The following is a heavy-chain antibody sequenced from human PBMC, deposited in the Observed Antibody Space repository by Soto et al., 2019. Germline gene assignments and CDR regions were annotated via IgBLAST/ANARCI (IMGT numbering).Heavy chain of an antibody. CDR2: ISSGSSYI. D-gene: IGHD1-7*01. CDR1: GFTFSTYS. V-gene: IGHV3-21*01. Sequence: EVQLVESGGGLVKPGGSLRLSCAASGFTFSTYSMNWVRQAPGKGLEWVSSISSGSSYIYYADSVKGRFTISRDNAKNALYLQMNSQRAEDTAVYYCAREELQRDYFEYWGPGTLVTVSS. J-gene: IGHJ4*02. CDR3: AREELQRDYFEY.